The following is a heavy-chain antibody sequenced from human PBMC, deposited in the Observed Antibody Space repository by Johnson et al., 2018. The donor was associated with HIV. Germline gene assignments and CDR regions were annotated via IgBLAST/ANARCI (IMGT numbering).Heavy chain of an antibody. V-gene: IGHV3-15*01. CDR1: GFTFTRWS. CDR3: TSLRDDAFDI. J-gene: IGHJ3*02. CDR2: IKSKTDGGTT. Sequence: VQLVESGGGVVQPGRSLRLSCAASGFTFTRWSMSWVRQAPGKGLEWVGRIKSKTDGGTTDYAAPVKGRFTISRDDSKNTLYMQMNSLKNEDTAVYYCTSLRDDAFDIWGQGTMVTVSS.